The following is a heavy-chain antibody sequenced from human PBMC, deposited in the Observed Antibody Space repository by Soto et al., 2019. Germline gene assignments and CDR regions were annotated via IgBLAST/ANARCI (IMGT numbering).Heavy chain of an antibody. D-gene: IGHD3-22*01. J-gene: IGHJ4*02. Sequence: NPSETLSLTCTVSGGSISSGSYYWGWIRQSPGKGLEWIGSIYYSGSTYYNQSLKSRVNISVDTSKNQFSLKLSSVTASDTAVYYCARRYYYDSSGYYGYWGQGTLVTVSS. V-gene: IGHV4-39*01. CDR1: GGSISSGSYY. CDR2: IYYSGST. CDR3: ARRYYYDSSGYYGY.